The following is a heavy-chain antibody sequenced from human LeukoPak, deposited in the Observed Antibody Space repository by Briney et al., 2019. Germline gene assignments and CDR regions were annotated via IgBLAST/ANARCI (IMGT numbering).Heavy chain of an antibody. Sequence: ASVKVSCKVSGYTLTELSMHWVRQAPGKGLEWMGGFDPEDGETIYTQKFQGRVTMTEDTSTDTAYMELSSLRSEDTAVYYCATEPGIAVAGTWAGGGPYYYYGMDVRGQGTTVTVSS. CDR1: GYTLTELS. CDR2: FDPEDGET. D-gene: IGHD6-19*01. J-gene: IGHJ6*02. CDR3: ATEPGIAVAGTWAGGGPYYYYGMDV. V-gene: IGHV1-24*01.